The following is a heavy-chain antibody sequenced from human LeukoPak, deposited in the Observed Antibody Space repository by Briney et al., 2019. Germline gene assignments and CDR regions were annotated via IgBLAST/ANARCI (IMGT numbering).Heavy chain of an antibody. CDR3: ARDPNPYYAFWSGYYPPDYYYYMDV. Sequence: TGGSLRLSCAASGFTFSSYWMSWVRQAPGKGLEWVANIKQDGSEKYYVDSVKGRFTISRDNAKSSLYLQMNSLRAEDTAVYYCARDPNPYYAFWSGYYPPDYYYYMDVWGKGTTVTVS. V-gene: IGHV3-7*01. J-gene: IGHJ6*03. CDR2: IKQDGSEK. D-gene: IGHD3-3*01. CDR1: GFTFSSYW.